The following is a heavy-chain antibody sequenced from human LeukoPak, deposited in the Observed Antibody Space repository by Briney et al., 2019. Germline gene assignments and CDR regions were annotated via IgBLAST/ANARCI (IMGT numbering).Heavy chain of an antibody. CDR2: IIPIFGTA. CDR1: GGTFSSYA. J-gene: IGHJ5*02. D-gene: IGHD2-2*01. V-gene: IGHV1-69*05. CDR3: AIGLGYCSSTSCYVWFDP. Sequence: SVKVSCKASGGTFSSYAISWVRQAPGQGLDWMGGIIPIFGTANYAQKFQGRVTITTDESTSTAYMELSSLRSEDTAVYYCAIGLGYCSSTSCYVWFDPWGQGTLVTVSS.